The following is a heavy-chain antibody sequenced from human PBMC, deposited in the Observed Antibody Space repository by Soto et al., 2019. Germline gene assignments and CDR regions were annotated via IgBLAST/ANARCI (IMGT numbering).Heavy chain of an antibody. J-gene: IGHJ3*02. CDR1: GGSISSYY. Sequence: SETLSLTCTVSGGSISSYYWCWIRQPAGKGLEWIGRIYTSGSTNYNPSLKSRVTMSVDTSKNQFSLKLSSVTAADTAVYYCARGIAARPIDYDAFDIWGQGTMVTVSS. V-gene: IGHV4-4*07. CDR2: IYTSGST. CDR3: ARGIAARPIDYDAFDI. D-gene: IGHD6-6*01.